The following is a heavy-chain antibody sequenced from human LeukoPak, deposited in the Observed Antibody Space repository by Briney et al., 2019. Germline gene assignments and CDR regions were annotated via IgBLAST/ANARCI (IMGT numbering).Heavy chain of an antibody. CDR3: IWNDAGDY. V-gene: IGHV3-15*01. CDR1: GFTFSDAW. J-gene: IGHJ4*02. CDR2: IKSKIDGATT. Sequence: GGSLRLSCAASGFTFSDAWMSWVRKAPGKGLEGVGRIKSKIDGATTDYAAPVKGRFTISRDDSKNTLYLQMNSLKTEDTAVYYCIWNDAGDYWGQGTLVTGSS. D-gene: IGHD1-1*01.